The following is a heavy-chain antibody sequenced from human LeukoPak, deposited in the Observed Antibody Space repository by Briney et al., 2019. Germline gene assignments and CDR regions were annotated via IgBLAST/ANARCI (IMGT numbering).Heavy chain of an antibody. CDR2: TYYRSQFYN. J-gene: IGHJ5*02. V-gene: IGHV6-1*01. Sequence: SQTLSLTCAISGDSVSSNSAAWSWIRQSPSRGLEWLGRTYYRSQFYNDYAVSVRGRITINPDTSKNQFSLQLNSVTAADTAVYYCARVVLLWFGEAYNWFDPWGQGTLVTVSS. CDR3: ARVVLLWFGEAYNWFDP. CDR1: GDSVSSNSAA. D-gene: IGHD3-10*01.